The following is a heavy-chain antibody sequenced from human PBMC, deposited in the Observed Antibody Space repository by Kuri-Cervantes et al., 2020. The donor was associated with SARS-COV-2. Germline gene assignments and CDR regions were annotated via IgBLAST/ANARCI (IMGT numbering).Heavy chain of an antibody. CDR2: VYYNGDT. CDR1: GVSLRSVNFY. J-gene: IGHJ5*02. D-gene: IGHD3-3*01. Sequence: SETLSLTCTVSGVSLRSVNFYWGWFRQPPGKGLEWLGSVYYNGDTYYNPSLKSRLTVSIVAAKRQFSLRLTSVTAADTAVYYCARQMMSSITIFGVVITRNWFDPWGQGTLVTVSS. V-gene: IGHV4-39*01. CDR3: ARQMMSSITIFGVVITRNWFDP.